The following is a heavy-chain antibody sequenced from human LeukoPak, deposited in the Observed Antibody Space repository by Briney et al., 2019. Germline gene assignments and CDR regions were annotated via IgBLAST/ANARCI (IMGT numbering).Heavy chain of an antibody. J-gene: IGHJ4*02. D-gene: IGHD4-17*01. CDR1: GGAITGYY. V-gene: IGHV4-59*01. Sequence: PSETLSLTCTVSGGAITGYYWSWIRQPPGKGLERIGYIYYSGSTNYNPSLKSRVTMSVDTSKKQFSLKLSSVTAADTAVYYCARGRPPHDYGTLFDYWGQGTLVTVSS. CDR2: IYYSGST. CDR3: ARGRPPHDYGTLFDY.